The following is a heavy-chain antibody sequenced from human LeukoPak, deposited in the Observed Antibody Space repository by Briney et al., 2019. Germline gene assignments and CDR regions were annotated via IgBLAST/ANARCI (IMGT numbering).Heavy chain of an antibody. Sequence: SETLSLTCTVSGGSISSYYWSWIRQPPGKGLEWIGSIYYSGSTYYNPSLKSRVTISVDTSKNQFSLKLSSVTAADTAVYYCAALRRIAARLGPSWFDPWGQGTLVTVSS. CDR2: IYYSGST. CDR1: GGSISSYY. D-gene: IGHD6-6*01. J-gene: IGHJ5*02. CDR3: AALRRIAARLGPSWFDP. V-gene: IGHV4-59*04.